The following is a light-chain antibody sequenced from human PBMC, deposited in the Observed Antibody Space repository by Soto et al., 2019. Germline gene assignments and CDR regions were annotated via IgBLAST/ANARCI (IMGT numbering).Light chain of an antibody. CDR1: SSDVGRYDR. CDR3: SSYTSSSRYI. V-gene: IGLV2-18*02. J-gene: IGLJ1*01. Sequence: QSVLAHPPSVSGSPGQSVTISCTGTSSDVGRYDRVSWYQQSPGTAPKLIIYEVTNRPSGVPDRFSGSKSGNTASLTISGLQAEDEADFYCSSYTSSSRYIFGTGTKVTVL. CDR2: EVT.